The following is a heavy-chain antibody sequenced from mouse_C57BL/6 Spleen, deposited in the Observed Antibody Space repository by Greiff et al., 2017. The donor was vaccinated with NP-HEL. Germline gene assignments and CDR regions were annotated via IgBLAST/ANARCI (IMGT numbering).Heavy chain of an antibody. CDR2: ISSGGSYT. D-gene: IGHD1-1*01. Sequence: EVHLVESGGDLVKPGGSLKLSCAASGFTFSSYGMSWVRQTPDKRLEWVATISSGGSYTYYPDSVKGRFTISRDNAKNTLYLQMSSLKSEDTAMYYCARSLVYGSSPAYFDVWGTGTTVTVSS. CDR1: GFTFSSYG. V-gene: IGHV5-6*01. J-gene: IGHJ1*03. CDR3: ARSLVYGSSPAYFDV.